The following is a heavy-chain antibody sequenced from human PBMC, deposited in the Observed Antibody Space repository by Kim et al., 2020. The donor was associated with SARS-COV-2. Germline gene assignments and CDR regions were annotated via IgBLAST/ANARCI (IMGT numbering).Heavy chain of an antibody. CDR2: INPNSGGT. CDR1: GYTFTGYY. V-gene: IGHV1-2*04. D-gene: IGHD2-21*02. CDR3: ARGGLGVVTDYYYGMDV. J-gene: IGHJ6*02. Sequence: ASVKVSCKASGYTFTGYYMHWVRQAPGQGLEWMGWINPNSGGTNYAQKFQGWVTMTRDTSISTAYMELSRLRSDDTAVYYCARGGLGVVTDYYYGMDVWGQGTTVTVSS.